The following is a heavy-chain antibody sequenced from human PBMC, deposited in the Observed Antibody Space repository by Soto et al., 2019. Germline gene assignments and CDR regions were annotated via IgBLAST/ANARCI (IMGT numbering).Heavy chain of an antibody. J-gene: IGHJ3*02. D-gene: IGHD6-13*01. Sequence: QVQLVQSGAEVKKPGSSVKVSCKASGGTFSSYTISWVRQAPGQGLEWMGRIIPILGIANYAQKFQGRVTITADKSTSTAYMELSSLRSEDTAVYYCARDEGQQLADAFDIWGQGTMVTVSS. V-gene: IGHV1-69*08. CDR3: ARDEGQQLADAFDI. CDR2: IIPILGIA. CDR1: GGTFSSYT.